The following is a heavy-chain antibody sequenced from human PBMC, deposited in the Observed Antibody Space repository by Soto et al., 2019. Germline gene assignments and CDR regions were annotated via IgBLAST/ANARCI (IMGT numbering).Heavy chain of an antibody. V-gene: IGHV3-48*01. D-gene: IGHD3-10*01. J-gene: IGHJ4*02. CDR1: GFSFSSYS. CDR3: TRNYGSGELSSFGY. Sequence: EVQLVESGGGLVQPGGSLRLSCEASGFSFSSYSMNWVRQAPGKGLEWVSYITSSSNTRYYADSVKGRFTISRDNAKNSLYLQMNSLRAEDTAVYYCTRNYGSGELSSFGYWGQGTLVTVSS. CDR2: ITSSSNTR.